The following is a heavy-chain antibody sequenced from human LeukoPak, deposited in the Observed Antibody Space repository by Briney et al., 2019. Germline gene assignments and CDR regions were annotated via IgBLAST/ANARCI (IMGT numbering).Heavy chain of an antibody. J-gene: IGHJ4*02. Sequence: SETLSLTCTVSGGSISSYYWSWIRQPPGKGLEWIGYIYYSGGTNYNPSLKSRVTISVDTSKDQFSLKLSSVTAADTAVYYCARAAGGYYFDYWGQGTLVTVSS. CDR1: GGSISSYY. V-gene: IGHV4-59*01. D-gene: IGHD2-8*02. CDR2: IYYSGGT. CDR3: ARAAGGYYFDY.